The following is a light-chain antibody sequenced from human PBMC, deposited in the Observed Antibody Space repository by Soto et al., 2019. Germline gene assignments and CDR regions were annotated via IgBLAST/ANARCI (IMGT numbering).Light chain of an antibody. CDR1: ISDVGSYNL. CDR2: EAT. V-gene: IGLV2-23*01. CDR3: CSYAGNSRT. Sequence: QSALTQPASVSGSPGQSITISCTGSISDVGSYNLVSWYQHHPGKVPKVIIYEATKRPSGVSSRFSGSKSPNADSLTISGLQAADEADYYCCSYAGNSRTFGSGTKVTVL. J-gene: IGLJ1*01.